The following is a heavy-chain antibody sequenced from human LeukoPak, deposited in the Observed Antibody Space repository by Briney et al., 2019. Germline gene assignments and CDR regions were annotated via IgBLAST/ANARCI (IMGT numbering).Heavy chain of an antibody. D-gene: IGHD3-10*01. J-gene: IGHJ4*02. CDR3: ARGRVVRGVITIGFDY. Sequence: SETLALTCAVYGGSFSGYYWSWIRQPPGKGLEWIGEINHSGSTNYNPSLKSRVTISVDTSKNQFSLKLSSVTAADTAVYYCARGRVVRGVITIGFDYWGQGTLVTVSS. V-gene: IGHV4-34*01. CDR1: GGSFSGYY. CDR2: INHSGST.